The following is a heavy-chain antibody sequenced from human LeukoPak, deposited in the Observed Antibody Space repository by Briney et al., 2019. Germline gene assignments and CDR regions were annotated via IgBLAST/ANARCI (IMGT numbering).Heavy chain of an antibody. CDR2: IYASGST. Sequence: SXTLSLTCTVSAGSISSYYWSWLRQPAGKGLEWIGRIYASGSTNYNPSLKSRVTISVDKSKNKISLKRSSVTAADTAVYYCARGASGYYLFDYWGQGTLVTVSS. J-gene: IGHJ4*02. CDR1: AGSISSYY. D-gene: IGHD3-22*01. V-gene: IGHV4-4*07. CDR3: ARGASGYYLFDY.